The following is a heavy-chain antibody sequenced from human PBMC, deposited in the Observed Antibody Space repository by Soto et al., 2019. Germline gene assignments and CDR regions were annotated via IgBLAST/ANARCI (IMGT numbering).Heavy chain of an antibody. CDR3: ARARGNDWYSDY. V-gene: IGHV3-21*01. Sequence: GGSLRLSCTASGSTFSEYSMSWVRQAPGKGLEWVSSITNSGTYVYYADSVKGRFTIARDSASNSLFLQMTSLRAEDTAVYHCARARGNDWYSDYWGQGTLVTVSS. CDR2: ITNSGTYV. CDR1: GSTFSEYS. J-gene: IGHJ4*02. D-gene: IGHD5-12*01.